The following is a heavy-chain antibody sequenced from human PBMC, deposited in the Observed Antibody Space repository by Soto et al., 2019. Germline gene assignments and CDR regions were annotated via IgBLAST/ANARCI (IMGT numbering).Heavy chain of an antibody. J-gene: IGHJ3*02. V-gene: IGHV1-69*06. Sequence: SVKVSCKASGGTSSSYAISWVRQAPGQGLEWMGGIIPIFGTANYAQKFQGRVTITADKSTSTAYMELSSLRSEDTAVYYCARGVRGRVVVAADAFDIWGQGTMVTVSS. CDR1: GGTSSSYA. CDR2: IIPIFGTA. CDR3: ARGVRGRVVVAADAFDI. D-gene: IGHD2-15*01.